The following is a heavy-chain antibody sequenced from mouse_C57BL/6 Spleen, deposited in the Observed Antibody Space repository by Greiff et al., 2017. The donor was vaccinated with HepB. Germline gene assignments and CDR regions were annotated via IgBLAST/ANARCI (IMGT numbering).Heavy chain of an antibody. J-gene: IGHJ2*01. CDR2: IYPGDGDT. D-gene: IGHD3-2*02. CDR1: GYAFSSSW. V-gene: IGHV1-82*01. CDR3: ARDSSGYVGY. Sequence: QVQLQQSGPELVKPGASVKISCKASGYAFSSSWMNWVKQRPGKGLEWIGRIYPGDGDTNYNGKFKGKATLTADKSSSTAYMQLSSLTSEDSAVYFWARDSSGYVGYWGQGTTLTVSS.